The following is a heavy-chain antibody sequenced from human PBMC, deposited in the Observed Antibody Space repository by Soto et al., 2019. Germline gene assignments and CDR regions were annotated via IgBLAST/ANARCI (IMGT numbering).Heavy chain of an antibody. CDR2: ITTSGDRS. CDR3: ARGLEAGYYFAY. V-gene: IGHV3-23*01. D-gene: IGHD3-22*01. Sequence: EVHLLESGGRLIQPGGSLRLSCAASGFNFSSYAMSRIRQAPGKGPEWVAGITTSGDRSGYADSVKGRFTVSRDNSQNTMYLQLNSLRGDDTAIYYCARGLEAGYYFAYWGQGTLVTVSS. CDR1: GFNFSSYA. J-gene: IGHJ4*02.